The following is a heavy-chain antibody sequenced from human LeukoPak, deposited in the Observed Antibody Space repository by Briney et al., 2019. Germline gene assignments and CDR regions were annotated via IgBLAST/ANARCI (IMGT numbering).Heavy chain of an antibody. CDR3: ASWSWHPDAFDI. CDR1: GYTLTELS. CDR2: FDPEDGET. Sequence: ASVKVSCKVSGYTLTELSMHWVRQAPGKGLEWMGGFDPEDGETIYAQKFQGRVTMTEDTSTDTAYMELSSLRSEDTAVYYRASWSWHPDAFDIWGQGTMVTVSS. V-gene: IGHV1-24*01. J-gene: IGHJ3*02. D-gene: IGHD2-8*02.